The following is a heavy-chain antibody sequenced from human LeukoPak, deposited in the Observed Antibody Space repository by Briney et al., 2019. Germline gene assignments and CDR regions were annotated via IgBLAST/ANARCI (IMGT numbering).Heavy chain of an antibody. CDR3: ARVGKDYYGSGSYYNDEDYFDY. Sequence: PSETLSLTCTVSGGSISSYYWSWIRQPAGKGLEWIGRIYTSGSTNYNPSLKSRVTMSVDTSKNQFSLKLSSVTAADTAVYYCARVGKDYYGSGSYYNDEDYFDYWGRGTLVTVSS. CDR2: IYTSGST. CDR1: GGSISSYY. D-gene: IGHD3-10*01. V-gene: IGHV4-4*07. J-gene: IGHJ4*02.